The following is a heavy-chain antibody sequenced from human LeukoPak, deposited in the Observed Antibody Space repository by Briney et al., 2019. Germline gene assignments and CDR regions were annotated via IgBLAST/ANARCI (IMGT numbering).Heavy chain of an antibody. D-gene: IGHD2/OR15-2a*01. CDR1: GFSFSSYG. J-gene: IGHJ4*02. CDR2: INSHGSRT. V-gene: IGHV3-74*01. Sequence: TGGSLRFSCAASGFSFSSYGMHWVRQAPGKGVVWVSRINSHGSRTGYAHFVKGRFTTTRDNAKNTLYLQISSLRAEDTAVYYCVRRNYWGQGTLVTVSS. CDR3: VRRNY.